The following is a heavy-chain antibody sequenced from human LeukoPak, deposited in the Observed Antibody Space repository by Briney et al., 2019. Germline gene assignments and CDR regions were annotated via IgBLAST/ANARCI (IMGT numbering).Heavy chain of an antibody. CDR2: MNPNSGNT. CDR1: GYTFTSYD. Sequence: ASVKVSCKASGYTFTSYDINWVRQATGQGLEWMGWMNPNSGNTGYAQKFQGRVTMTRNTSISTAYMELSSPRSEDTAVYYCARANGEMATHGDDFDYWGQGTLVTVSS. V-gene: IGHV1-8*01. CDR3: ARANGEMATHGDDFDY. D-gene: IGHD3-10*01. J-gene: IGHJ4*02.